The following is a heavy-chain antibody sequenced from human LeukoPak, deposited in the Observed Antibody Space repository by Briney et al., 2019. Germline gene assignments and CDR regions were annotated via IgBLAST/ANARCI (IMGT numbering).Heavy chain of an antibody. CDR1: GYTFSDHY. J-gene: IGHJ4*02. V-gene: IGHV3-11*05. Sequence: GGSLRLSCAASGYTFSDHYMSWIRQAPGKGLEWISDISTSGTYTNYADSVKGRFTVSRDNAKKLLYLQMNSLRLEDTAVYYCARDRTHYYGSGSYQLFDYWGRGSLVTVSS. CDR2: ISTSGTYT. CDR3: ARDRTHYYGSGSYQLFDY. D-gene: IGHD3-10*01.